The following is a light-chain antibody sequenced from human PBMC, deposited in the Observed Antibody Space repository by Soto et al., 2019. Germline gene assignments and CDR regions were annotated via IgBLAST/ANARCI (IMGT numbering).Light chain of an antibody. CDR3: QQYESTPPT. CDR1: QSVLYSSNNKNY. Sequence: DIVMTQSPDSLAVSLGERATNCKSSQSVLYSSNNKNYLAWYQQRPGQPPKLLIYWASTRESGVPDRFSGSGSGTDFTLTITSLQAEDVAVYYCQQYESTPPTFGQGTKLEIK. V-gene: IGKV4-1*01. CDR2: WAS. J-gene: IGKJ2*01.